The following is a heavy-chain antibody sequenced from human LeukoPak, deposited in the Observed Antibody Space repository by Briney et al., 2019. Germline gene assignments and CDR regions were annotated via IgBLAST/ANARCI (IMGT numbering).Heavy chain of an antibody. CDR2: ISSSGSTI. J-gene: IGHJ6*03. Sequence: GGSLRLSCAASGFTFSDYYMSWIRQAPGKGLEWVSYISSSGSTIYYADSVKGRFTISRDNAKNSLYLQMNSLRAEDAAVYYCASWPFLAYCGGDCYLDVWGKGTTVTVSS. D-gene: IGHD2-21*01. CDR1: GFTFSDYY. V-gene: IGHV3-11*04. CDR3: ASWPFLAYCGGDCYLDV.